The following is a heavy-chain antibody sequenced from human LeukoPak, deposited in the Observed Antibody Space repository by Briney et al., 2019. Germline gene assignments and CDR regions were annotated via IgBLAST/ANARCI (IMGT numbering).Heavy chain of an antibody. Sequence: GGSLRLSFAASGFTFPSYALSGVRQAPGRRVAGVSVFASSSDTYYADAVQGRFTIYRDISKNSLYLQMNSLRADDTDVYYCAKRFSQGGGLGYFFDNWGQGTTVTVSS. D-gene: IGHD3-3*01. CDR1: GFTFPSYA. CDR2: FASSSDT. CDR3: AKRFSQGGGLGYFFDN. V-gene: IGHV3-23*01. J-gene: IGHJ4*02.